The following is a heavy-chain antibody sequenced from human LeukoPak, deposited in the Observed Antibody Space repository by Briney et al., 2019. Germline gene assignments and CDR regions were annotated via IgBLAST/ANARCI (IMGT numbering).Heavy chain of an antibody. J-gene: IGHJ2*01. Sequence: SETLSLTCTVSGASISSGTYYWSWIRQHPGKGLEWIGYIYYNRSIYYNPSLKSRVTISVDTSKNQFSLKLSSVTAADTAVYYCARDLLDTAMVHYWYFDLWGRGTLVTVSS. CDR2: IYYNRSI. CDR3: ARDLLDTAMVHYWYFDL. V-gene: IGHV4-31*03. D-gene: IGHD5-18*01. CDR1: GASISSGTYY.